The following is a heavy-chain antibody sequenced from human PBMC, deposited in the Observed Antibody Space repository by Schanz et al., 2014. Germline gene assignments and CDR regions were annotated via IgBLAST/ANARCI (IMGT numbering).Heavy chain of an antibody. Sequence: EVQLVQSGGGLVQPGGSLRLSCAASGFTFSSHWMHWVRQDPGKGLVWVARINSVGSNTDYADSVTGRFTISRDNAKNTLYLQMNTLRTEDTAVYYSAREMKLGVYGGKGGDSLDIWGQGTMVTVSS. CDR2: INSVGSNT. CDR1: GFTFSSHW. CDR3: AREMKLGVYGGKGGDSLDI. V-gene: IGHV3-74*01. D-gene: IGHD4-17*01. J-gene: IGHJ3*02.